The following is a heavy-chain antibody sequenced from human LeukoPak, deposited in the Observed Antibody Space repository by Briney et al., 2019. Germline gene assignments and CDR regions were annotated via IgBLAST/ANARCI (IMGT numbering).Heavy chain of an antibody. V-gene: IGHV3-7*05. CDR1: GFTFSNYW. D-gene: IGHD1-26*01. Sequence: GGSLRLSCAASGFTFSNYWMSWVRQAPGKGLEWVASIKQDGSEKYYVGSVKGRFTISRDNAKNSLYLQMNSLRAEDTAVYYCARASRTQSGFYWGQGTLVTVSS. J-gene: IGHJ4*02. CDR2: IKQDGSEK. CDR3: ARASRTQSGFY.